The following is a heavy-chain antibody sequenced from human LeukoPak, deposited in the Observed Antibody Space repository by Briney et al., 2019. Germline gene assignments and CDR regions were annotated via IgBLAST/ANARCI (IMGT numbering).Heavy chain of an antibody. V-gene: IGHV7-4-1*02. J-gene: IGHJ4*02. D-gene: IGHD4-17*01. CDR1: GYSFTTFP. CDR3: ARVTTVTSRYFDY. CDR2: INTNTGNP. Sequence: GASVNVSCKASGYSFTTFPMHWVRQAPEQGLEWMGWINTNTGNPTYAQGFAGRFVFSLETSVNTAYLQISSLKAEDTAVYYCARVTTVTSRYFDYWGQGTLVTVSS.